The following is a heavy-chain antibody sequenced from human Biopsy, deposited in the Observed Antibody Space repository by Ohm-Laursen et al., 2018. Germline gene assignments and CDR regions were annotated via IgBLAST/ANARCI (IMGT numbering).Heavy chain of an antibody. CDR1: GYTLTALS. D-gene: IGHD1-1*01. V-gene: IGHV1-24*01. Sequence: ATVKISCKVSGYTLTALSMHWVRQAPGRGLEWMGGFAPENGKTIYAQKFQGRITMTEDTSTDTAYMELSSLRSEDTAVYYCAADINVWNVNYWGQGTQVTISS. CDR3: AADINVWNVNY. J-gene: IGHJ4*02. CDR2: FAPENGKT.